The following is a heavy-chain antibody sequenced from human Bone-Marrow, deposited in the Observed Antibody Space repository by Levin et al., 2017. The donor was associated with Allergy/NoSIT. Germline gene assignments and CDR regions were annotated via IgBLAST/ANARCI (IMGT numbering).Heavy chain of an antibody. CDR3: ASGGEAVRQQQGNFDN. CDR1: GLVFSSYS. Sequence: RGESLKISCAVSGLVFSSYSMHWVRQAPGKGLDWVASISYDGMKKYYAESVKGRCTISRDNSNNTLYLQMNNLGLEDTAVYYCASGGEAVRQQQGNFDNWGQGTLVTVSS. CDR2: ISYDGMKK. D-gene: IGHD6-6*01. J-gene: IGHJ4*02. V-gene: IGHV3-30*04.